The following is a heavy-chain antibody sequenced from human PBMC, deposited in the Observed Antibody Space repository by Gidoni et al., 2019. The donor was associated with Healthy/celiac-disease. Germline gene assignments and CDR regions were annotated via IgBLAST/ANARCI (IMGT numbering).Heavy chain of an antibody. CDR3: ARGHHGGYGMDV. CDR2: ISYDGSNK. Sequence: QVQLVESGGGVVQPGRSLRLSCAASGFTFSSYAMHWVRQAPGKGLEWVAVISYDGSNKYYADSVKGRFTISRDNSKNTLYLQMNSLRAEDTAVYYCARGHHGGYGMDVWGQGTTVTVSS. V-gene: IGHV3-30*04. CDR1: GFTFSSYA. J-gene: IGHJ6*02.